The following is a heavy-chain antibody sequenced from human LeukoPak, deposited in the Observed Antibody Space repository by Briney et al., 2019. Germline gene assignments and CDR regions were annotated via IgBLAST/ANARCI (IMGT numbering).Heavy chain of an antibody. D-gene: IGHD2-2*01. CDR3: AIDVNYAFDH. CDR1: GYSFTRNG. J-gene: IGHJ5*02. V-gene: IGHV1-18*01. Sequence: AASVKVSFKPSGYSFTRNGISWVRQAPGQGLEWMAWISANSGNTNYAQNFQDRVTLTTDTSTSTAYMELRSLRSDDTAVYYCAIDVNYAFDHWGQGTLVTVSS. CDR2: ISANSGNT.